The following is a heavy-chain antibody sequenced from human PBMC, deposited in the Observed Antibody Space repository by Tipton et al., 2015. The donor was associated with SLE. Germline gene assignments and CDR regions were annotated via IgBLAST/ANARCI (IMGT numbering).Heavy chain of an antibody. J-gene: IGHJ4*02. CDR1: GGSFSGYY. CDR2: INHSGST. V-gene: IGHV4-34*01. Sequence: LRLSCAVYGGSFSGYYWSWIRQPPGKGLEWIGEINHSGSTNYNPSLKSRVTISVDTSKNQFSLQLSSVTSADTAVYYCARYFYDSSGVCLFDLWGQGTLVTVSS. CDR3: ARYFYDSSGVCLFDL. D-gene: IGHD3-22*01.